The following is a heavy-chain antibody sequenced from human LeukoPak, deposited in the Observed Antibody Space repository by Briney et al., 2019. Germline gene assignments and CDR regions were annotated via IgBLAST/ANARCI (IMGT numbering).Heavy chain of an antibody. CDR2: VSDTGRA. D-gene: IGHD5-12*01. CDR3: ARGTVMTPISGYYSFVY. J-gene: IGHJ4*02. Sequence: SETLSLTCTVSGGSITGYYWTWIRQPAGKGLEWIGRVSDTGRAYYNPSLERRVTISLDTSNNRFSLKVTSVTAADTAVYYCARGTVMTPISGYYSFVYWGQGTLVSVSS. CDR1: GGSITGYY. V-gene: IGHV4-4*07.